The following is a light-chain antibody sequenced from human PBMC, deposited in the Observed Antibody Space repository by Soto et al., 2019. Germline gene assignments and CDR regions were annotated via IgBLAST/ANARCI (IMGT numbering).Light chain of an antibody. CDR2: KAS. V-gene: IGKV1-5*03. CDR3: QQYNSYSEA. J-gene: IGKJ1*01. CDR1: HHINAW. Sequence: EIVTTQSPATLSASVGDRVTITCRASHHINAWLAWYQQKPGKAPKLLIYKASTLESGIPARFSGSGSGTEFTLTISRLQPDDFAAYYCQQYNSYSEAFGQGTKVDIK.